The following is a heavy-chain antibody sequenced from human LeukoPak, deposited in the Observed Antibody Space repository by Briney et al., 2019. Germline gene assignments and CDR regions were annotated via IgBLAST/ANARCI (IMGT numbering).Heavy chain of an antibody. Sequence: GGSLRLSCAASGFTFNNYAMSWVRQAPGKGLEWVSVISGSGPTTYYADSVKGRFTISRDNSKNTLYLQMNSLRAEDTAVYYCARGVANYYDSSGYQNWGQGTLVTVSS. J-gene: IGHJ4*02. CDR2: ISGSGPTT. CDR3: ARGVANYYDSSGYQN. CDR1: GFTFNNYA. V-gene: IGHV3-23*01. D-gene: IGHD3-22*01.